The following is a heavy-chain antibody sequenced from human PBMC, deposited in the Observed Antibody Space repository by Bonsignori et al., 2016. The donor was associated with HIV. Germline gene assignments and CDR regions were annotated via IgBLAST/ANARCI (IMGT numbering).Heavy chain of an antibody. V-gene: IGHV4-38-2*01. Sequence: WIRQPPGKGLEWIRSIYHSGSTYYNPSLKSRVTISVDTSKNQFSLKLSSVTAADTAVYYCASQGEGWFDPWGQGTLVTVSS. D-gene: IGHD3-16*01. CDR2: IYHSGST. J-gene: IGHJ5*02. CDR3: ASQGEGWFDP.